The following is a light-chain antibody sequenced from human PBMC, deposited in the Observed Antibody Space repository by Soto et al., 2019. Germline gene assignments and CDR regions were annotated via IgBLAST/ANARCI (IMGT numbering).Light chain of an antibody. Sequence: DIVMTQSPDSLAVSLGEGAPINCKSSQSVLYSSNNKNYLAWYQQKRGQAPRLLIYGASSRATGIPDRFSGSGSETDFTLSITRLEPEDFAMYYCQQYENSPITFGLGTRLEIK. CDR1: QSVLYSSNNKNY. V-gene: IGKV4-1*01. J-gene: IGKJ5*01. CDR2: GAS. CDR3: QQYENSPIT.